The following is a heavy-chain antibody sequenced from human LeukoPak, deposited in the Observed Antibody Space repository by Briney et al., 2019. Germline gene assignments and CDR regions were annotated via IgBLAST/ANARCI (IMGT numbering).Heavy chain of an antibody. CDR2: IHPVDSHT. CDR3: ARRGKSAFDV. CDR1: GFSFTSSW. J-gene: IGHJ3*01. D-gene: IGHD3-16*01. V-gene: IGHV5-51*01. Sequence: GESLKISCQSYGFSFTSSWIGWVRQMPGKGLEWMGIIHPVDSHTRYSPSFQGQVSISADKSISTAYLQWSSLKASDTAMYYCARRGKSAFDVWGQGTMVTVSS.